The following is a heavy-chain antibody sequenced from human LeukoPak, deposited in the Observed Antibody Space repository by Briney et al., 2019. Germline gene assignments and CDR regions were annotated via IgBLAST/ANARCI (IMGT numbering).Heavy chain of an antibody. J-gene: IGHJ4*02. CDR2: INSDGTTT. D-gene: IGHD2-15*01. CDR3: ARVGGCNGNCFYSY. Sequence: GGSLRLSCAASGFIFSSYWMHWVRQAPGKGLVWVSQINSDGTTTRHADSVKGRFTISRDNAKNTLYLQMNSLRAEDTAVYYCARVGGCNGNCFYSYWGQGALVTVSS. V-gene: IGHV3-74*01. CDR1: GFIFSSYW.